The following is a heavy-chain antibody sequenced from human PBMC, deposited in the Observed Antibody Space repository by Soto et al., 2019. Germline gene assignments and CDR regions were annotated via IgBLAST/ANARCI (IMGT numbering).Heavy chain of an antibody. J-gene: IGHJ4*02. Sequence: QVRLVQSGAEVKKPGASVSISCKTSGYTFTTYYIHWVRQAPGQGLEWMGMINPSSGGISYAQKFQGRVTMTRDTSTTTVKMDLSSLTPADTAVYYCARQKGPISRTYYVPPPQFFDYWGQGTLVTVSS. V-gene: IGHV1-46*01. D-gene: IGHD1-26*01. CDR2: INPSSGGI. CDR3: ARQKGPISRTYYVPPPQFFDY. CDR1: GYTFTTYY.